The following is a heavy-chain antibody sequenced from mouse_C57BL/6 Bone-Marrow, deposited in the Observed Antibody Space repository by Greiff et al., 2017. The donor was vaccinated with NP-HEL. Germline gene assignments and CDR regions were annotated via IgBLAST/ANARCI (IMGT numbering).Heavy chain of an antibody. CDR1: GYTFTSYW. CDR2: IDPSDSYT. CDR3: ASGYGYDKD. J-gene: IGHJ3*01. Sequence: VQLQESGPELVKPGASVKISCKASGYTFTSYWMQWVKQRPGQGLEWIGEIDPSDSYTNYNQKFKGKATLTVDTSSSTAYMQLSSLTSEDSAVYYCASGYGYDKDWGQGTLVTVSA. V-gene: IGHV1-50*01. D-gene: IGHD2-2*01.